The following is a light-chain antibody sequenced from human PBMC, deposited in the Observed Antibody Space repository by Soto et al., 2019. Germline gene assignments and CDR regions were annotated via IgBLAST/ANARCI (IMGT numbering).Light chain of an antibody. V-gene: IGKV3-20*01. CDR1: QTVTNTY. J-gene: IGKJ4*02. CDR3: QQYGTLPPT. CDR2: GAS. Sequence: EIVLTQSPGTLSLSPGERATLSCRASQTVTNTYLAWYQQKSGQAPNFLIYGASNRATGIPDRFSGSGSGTDFTLTISRLEPEDCAVYYRQQYGTLPPTFGGGTKVEI.